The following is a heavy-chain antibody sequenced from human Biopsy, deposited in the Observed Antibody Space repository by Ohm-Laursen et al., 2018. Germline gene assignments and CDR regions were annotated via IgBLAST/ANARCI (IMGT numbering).Heavy chain of an antibody. CDR2: ISAYNGQT. CDR3: ARNSRNKFDL. J-gene: IGHJ5*02. D-gene: IGHD1/OR15-1a*01. CDR1: GYSLSTFG. Sequence: ASVKVSCNASGYSLSTFGLNWVRQAPGLGLEWMGWISAYNGQTSYAPNFQGRLIMTTDTSMGTAYMELRSLRSDDTAMYYCARNSRNKFDLWGQGTLVSVSA. V-gene: IGHV1-18*01.